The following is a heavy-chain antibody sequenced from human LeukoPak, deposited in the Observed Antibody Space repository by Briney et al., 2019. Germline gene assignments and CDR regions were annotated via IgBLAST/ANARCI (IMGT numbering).Heavy chain of an antibody. CDR1: GDSVSSNSAA. J-gene: IGHJ4*02. CDR3: ARTDFGIAAAGTLDY. CDR2: TYYSSKWYN. Sequence: KPSQTLSLTCAISGDSVSSNSAAWHWVTQSPSRGLEWLGWTYYSSKWYNDYAVSVKSRITINPDTSTNQFSLQLNSVTPEDTAVYYCARTDFGIAAAGTLDYWGKGTLVTVSS. V-gene: IGHV6-1*01. D-gene: IGHD6-13*01.